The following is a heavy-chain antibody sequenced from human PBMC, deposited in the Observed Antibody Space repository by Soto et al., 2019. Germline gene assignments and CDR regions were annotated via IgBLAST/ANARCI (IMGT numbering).Heavy chain of an antibody. CDR2: ISGSGGST. Sequence: PGGSLRLSCAASGFTFSSYAMSWVRQAPGKGLEWVSAISGSGGSTYYADSVKGRFTISRDNSKNTLYLQMNSLRAEDTAVYYCANLEGYYDYIWGSYRYTPTQHDAFDIWGQGTMVTVSS. J-gene: IGHJ3*02. CDR1: GFTFSSYA. D-gene: IGHD3-16*02. V-gene: IGHV3-23*01. CDR3: ANLEGYYDYIWGSYRYTPTQHDAFDI.